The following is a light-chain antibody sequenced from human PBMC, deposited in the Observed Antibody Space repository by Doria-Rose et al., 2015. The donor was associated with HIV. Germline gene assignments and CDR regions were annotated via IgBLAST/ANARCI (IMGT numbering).Light chain of an antibody. Sequence: EIQVTQSPESLGMSLGERATLNCKSNQSLLYTSKNYLAWYQQKPGQPPKLLIYWASTRQSGVPARFSGSGSGTDFTLTISSLEAEDVAVYYCQQYYDTPSFGPGTTVDIK. J-gene: IGKJ3*01. CDR2: WAS. V-gene: IGKV4-1*01. CDR3: QQYYDTPS. CDR1: QSLLYTSKNY.